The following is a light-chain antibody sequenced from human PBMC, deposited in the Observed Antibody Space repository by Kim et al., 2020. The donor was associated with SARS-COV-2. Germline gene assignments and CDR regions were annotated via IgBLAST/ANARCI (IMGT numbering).Light chain of an antibody. J-gene: IGLJ2*01. V-gene: IGLV1-51*01. CDR3: AAWDSSLSAVF. Sequence: GQRVTLSCSGSTSNIGKNYVSWHQQFPGSAPKLLIYDNDKRLSEIPDRFSAAKSGTSATLDIAGLQTGDEADYYCAAWDSSLSAVFFGGGTQLTVL. CDR2: DND. CDR1: TSNIGKNY.